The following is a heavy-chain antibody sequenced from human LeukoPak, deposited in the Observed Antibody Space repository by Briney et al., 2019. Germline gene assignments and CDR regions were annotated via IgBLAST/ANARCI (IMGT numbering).Heavy chain of an antibody. J-gene: IGHJ3*01. CDR1: GFTFNNYW. CDR3: AKEIDGFNV. Sequence: GGSLRLSCAASGFTFNNYWMHWVRQAPGMGLVWVSSIRFDGGDTAYADSAKGRFTISRDNAKNTMFLQMNNLRAEDTAVYYCAKEIDGFNVWGQGTLVTVSS. CDR2: IRFDGGDT. V-gene: IGHV3-74*01.